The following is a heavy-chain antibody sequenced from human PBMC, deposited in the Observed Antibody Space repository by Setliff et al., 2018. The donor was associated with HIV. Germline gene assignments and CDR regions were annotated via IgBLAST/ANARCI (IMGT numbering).Heavy chain of an antibody. Sequence: SETLSLTCAVSGYSISSGYYWGWIRQTPGKGLEWIGYIHYTGSTNYNPSLKSRVTISVDTSKNQFSLKLSSVTAADTAVYYCNIYYYYYMDVWGKGTTVTVSS. CDR2: IHYTGST. J-gene: IGHJ6*03. CDR1: GYSISSGYY. CDR3: NIYYYYYMDV. V-gene: IGHV4-38-2*01.